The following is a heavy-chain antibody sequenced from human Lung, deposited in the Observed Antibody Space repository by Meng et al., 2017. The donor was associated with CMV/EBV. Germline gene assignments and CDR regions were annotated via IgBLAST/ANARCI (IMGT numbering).Heavy chain of an antibody. J-gene: IGHJ5*02. CDR2: INPDGSGK. CDR1: GFTFSTNW. V-gene: IGHV3-7*01. Sequence: GESLKISCAASGFTFSTNWMDWVRQTPGKGLEWVANINPDGSGKYYVGSVEGRFTISRDNGKNLLSLEMISLRAEDTGVYYCSRTLDHWGQGTLVTVSS. CDR3: SRTLDH.